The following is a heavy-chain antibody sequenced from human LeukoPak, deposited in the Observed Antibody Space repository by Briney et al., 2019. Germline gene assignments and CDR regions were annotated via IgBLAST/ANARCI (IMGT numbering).Heavy chain of an antibody. CDR3: ARDQYYYDSSGYRFDY. J-gene: IGHJ4*02. D-gene: IGHD3-22*01. Sequence: SETLSLTCTVSGGSISSYYWSWIRQPAGKGLEWIERIYTSGSTNYNPSLKSRVTMSVDTSKNQLSLKLSSVTAADTAVYYCARDQYYYDSSGYRFDYWGQGTLVTVSS. CDR1: GGSISSYY. V-gene: IGHV4-4*07. CDR2: IYTSGST.